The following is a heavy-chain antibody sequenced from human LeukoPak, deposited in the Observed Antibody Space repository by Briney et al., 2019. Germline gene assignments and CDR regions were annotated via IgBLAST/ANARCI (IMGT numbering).Heavy chain of an antibody. Sequence: GGSLRLSCAASAFTFSNYAMSWVRQAPGKGLEWVSDISGSGSSTYYADSVKGRFTISRDNSKNTLYLQMNSLRVEDTAVYYCAKDAFSSGSPFYMDVWGKGTTVTVSS. D-gene: IGHD1-26*01. V-gene: IGHV3-23*01. CDR2: ISGSGSST. CDR1: AFTFSNYA. CDR3: AKDAFSSGSPFYMDV. J-gene: IGHJ6*03.